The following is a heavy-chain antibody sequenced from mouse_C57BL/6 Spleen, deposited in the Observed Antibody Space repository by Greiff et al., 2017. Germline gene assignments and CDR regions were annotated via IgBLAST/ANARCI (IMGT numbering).Heavy chain of an antibody. D-gene: IGHD2-2*01. CDR2: IYPGDGDT. Sequence: LQQSGASVKISCKASGYAFSSYWMNWVKQRPGKGLEWIGQIYPGDGDTNYNGKFKGKATLTADKSSSTAYMQLSSLTSEDSAVYFCARSGGGLPWAMDYWCQGTSVTVSS. CDR3: ARSGGGLPWAMDY. J-gene: IGHJ4*01. V-gene: IGHV1-80*01. CDR1: GYAFSSYW.